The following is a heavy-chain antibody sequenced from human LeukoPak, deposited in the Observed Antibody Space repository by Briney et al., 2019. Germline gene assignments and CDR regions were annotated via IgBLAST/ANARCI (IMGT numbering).Heavy chain of an antibody. J-gene: IGHJ4*02. CDR2: IIRNGGST. CDR1: GFTFSSFA. Sequence: GGSLRLSCSAPGFTFSSFAMHWVRQAPGKGLEYVAAIIRNGGSTYYADSVKGRFTISRDNSKSTLYLQMSSLRAEDTAVYLCVKDLRSDFMGVLSRYLSYWGQGTLVTVSS. D-gene: IGHD2/OR15-2a*01. V-gene: IGHV3-64D*09. CDR3: VKDLRSDFMGVLSRYLSY.